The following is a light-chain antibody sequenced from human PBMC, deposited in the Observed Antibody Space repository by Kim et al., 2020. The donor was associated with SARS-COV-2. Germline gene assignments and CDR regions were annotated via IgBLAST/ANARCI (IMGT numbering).Light chain of an antibody. J-gene: IGKJ1*01. CDR2: GAS. V-gene: IGKV3-20*01. CDR1: QSISSNY. CDR3: QQYESSPQT. Sequence: SPGESATLSCRASQSISSNYLAWYQQKPGQAPRLLIYGASSRATGIPDRFSGSGSGTDFTLTISRLEPEDSAMYYCQQYESSPQTFGQGTKVDIK.